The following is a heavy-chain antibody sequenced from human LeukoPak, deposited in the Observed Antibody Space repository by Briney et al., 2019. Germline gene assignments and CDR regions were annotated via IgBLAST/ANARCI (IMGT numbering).Heavy chain of an antibody. Sequence: GGSLRLSCSTSGFTFSSYEMHWVRQAPGKGLEWVACISNSDDSAYYADSVKGRFTISRDNAKNSVDLQMSSLRGEDTAVYYGARGPARLVWFGELAGYFDLWGRGTLVTVSS. CDR1: GFTFSSYE. V-gene: IGHV3-48*03. J-gene: IGHJ2*01. D-gene: IGHD3-10*01. CDR2: ISNSDDSA. CDR3: ARGPARLVWFGELAGYFDL.